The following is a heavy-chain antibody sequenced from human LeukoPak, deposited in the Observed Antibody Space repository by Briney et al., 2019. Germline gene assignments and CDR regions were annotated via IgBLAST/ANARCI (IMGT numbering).Heavy chain of an antibody. CDR3: ARDFSRPPIAAAGTLCY. CDR2: VNAGNGNT. V-gene: IGHV1-3*01. Sequence: ASVKVSCKASGYTFTSYAMHWVRQAPGQRLEWMGWVNAGNGNTKYSQKFQGRVTITRDTSASTAYMELSSLRSEDTAVYYCARDFSRPPIAAAGTLCYWGQGTLVTVSS. CDR1: GYTFTSYA. J-gene: IGHJ4*02. D-gene: IGHD6-13*01.